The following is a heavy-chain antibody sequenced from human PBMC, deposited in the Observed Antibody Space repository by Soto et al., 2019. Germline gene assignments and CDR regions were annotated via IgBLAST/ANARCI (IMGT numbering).Heavy chain of an antibody. CDR2: ISAYTGNT. D-gene: IGHD5-18*01. CDR1: GYKFTGYG. V-gene: IGHV1-18*01. Sequence: QAQIVQSGAEVKKPGASITVSCKASGYKFTGYGISWVRQAPGQGLEGMGWISAYTGNTNYAQKFQGRVSMTIDKSTNTAYMVLRSLRSDDTAVYYCARDRVQGVDTAHYNGMDVWGLGTTVTVSS. J-gene: IGHJ6*02. CDR3: ARDRVQGVDTAHYNGMDV.